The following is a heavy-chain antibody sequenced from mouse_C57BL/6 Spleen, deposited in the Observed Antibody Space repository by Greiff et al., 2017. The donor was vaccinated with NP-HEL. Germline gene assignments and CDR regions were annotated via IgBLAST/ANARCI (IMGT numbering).Heavy chain of an antibody. V-gene: IGHV5-6*01. CDR2: ISSGGSYT. CDR1: GFTFSSYG. Sequence: EVQLVESGGDLVKPGGSLKLSCAASGFTFSSYGMSWVRQTPDKRLEWVATISSGGSYTYYPDSVKGRFTISRDNAKNTLYLQMSSLKSEDTAMYYCARPEGAYWGQGTLVTVSA. J-gene: IGHJ3*01. CDR3: ARPEGAY.